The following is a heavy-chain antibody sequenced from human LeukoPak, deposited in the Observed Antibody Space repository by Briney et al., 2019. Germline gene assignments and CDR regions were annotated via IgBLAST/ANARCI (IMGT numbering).Heavy chain of an antibody. J-gene: IGHJ4*02. Sequence: SETLSLTCAVYGGSFSGYYWSWIRQPPGKGLEWIGEINHSGSTNYNPSLKSRVTISVDTSKNQFSLKLSSVTAADTAVYYCARGLSAMVYWGQGTLVTVSS. CDR2: INHSGST. CDR3: ARGLSAMVY. CDR1: GGSFSGYY. D-gene: IGHD2-2*01. V-gene: IGHV4-34*01.